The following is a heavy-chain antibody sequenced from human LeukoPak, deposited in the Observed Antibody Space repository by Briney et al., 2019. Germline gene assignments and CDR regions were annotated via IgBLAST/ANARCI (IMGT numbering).Heavy chain of an antibody. D-gene: IGHD1-26*01. CDR2: IWYDRSSK. Sequence: GGSLRLSCAASGFTFSGYGMHWVRQAPGKGLEWMALIWYDRSSKYYANSVKGRFTISRDNAEKTLYLQMDSLRDEDTAVYYCARNPAGIGDYWGQGTLVTVSS. CDR3: ARNPAGIGDY. J-gene: IGHJ4*02. V-gene: IGHV3-33*01. CDR1: GFTFSGYG.